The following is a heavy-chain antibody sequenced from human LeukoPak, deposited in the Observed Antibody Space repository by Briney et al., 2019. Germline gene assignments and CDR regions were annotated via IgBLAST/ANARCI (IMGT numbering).Heavy chain of an antibody. CDR3: ARETRDYNFDTIDY. J-gene: IGHJ4*02. CDR1: DGSITNYD. Sequence: SETLSLTCTVSDGSITNYDWSWVRQPPGKGLEFIGHVHYSGTANYNPSLRSRVTISIDTSKKHFFLKLKSVTAADTAVYYCARETRDYNFDTIDYWGQGALVTVSS. V-gene: IGHV4-59*01. D-gene: IGHD3-9*01. CDR2: VHYSGTA.